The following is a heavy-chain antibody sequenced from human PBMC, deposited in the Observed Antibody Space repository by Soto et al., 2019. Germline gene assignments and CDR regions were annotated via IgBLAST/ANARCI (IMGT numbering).Heavy chain of an antibody. V-gene: IGHV5-51*01. J-gene: IGHJ6*02. Sequence: GESLKISCNGSGYIFTSYWIGWVRQMPGKGLEWMGIIYPGDSDTRYSPSFQGQVTISADKSISTAYLQWSSLKASDTAMYYCARHYCSSTSCYPVYYYYYGMDVWGQGTTVTVSS. CDR3: ARHYCSSTSCYPVYYYYYGMDV. CDR1: GYIFTSYW. D-gene: IGHD2-2*01. CDR2: IYPGDSDT.